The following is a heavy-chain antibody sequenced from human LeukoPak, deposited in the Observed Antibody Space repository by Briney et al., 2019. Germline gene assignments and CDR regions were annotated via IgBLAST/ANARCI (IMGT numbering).Heavy chain of an antibody. CDR1: GGPFSGYF. Sequence: SETLSLTCAVSGGPFSGYFWSWIRQSSGKRLEWIGEIHNSGTTNYNPSLNSRVTISEDTSMNQFYLNLSSVTAADTAVYYCARRYYYNLGSFPFDFWGQGTLVTVSS. CDR3: ARRYYYNLGSFPFDF. D-gene: IGHD3-10*01. CDR2: IHNSGTT. J-gene: IGHJ4*02. V-gene: IGHV4-34*01.